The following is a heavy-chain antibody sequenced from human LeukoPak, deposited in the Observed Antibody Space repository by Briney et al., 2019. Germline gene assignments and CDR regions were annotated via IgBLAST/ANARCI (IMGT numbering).Heavy chain of an antibody. D-gene: IGHD1-26*01. CDR3: ASSYSGSYYFDY. Sequence: GGSLRLSCTVSGFTFSSNSMSWVRQAPGKGLEWVSFIYSDNTHYSDAVKGRFTISRDNSKNTLYLQMNSLRAEDTAVYYCASSYSGSYYFDYWGQGTLVTVSS. V-gene: IGHV3-53*01. CDR1: GFTFSSNS. J-gene: IGHJ4*02. CDR2: IYSDNT.